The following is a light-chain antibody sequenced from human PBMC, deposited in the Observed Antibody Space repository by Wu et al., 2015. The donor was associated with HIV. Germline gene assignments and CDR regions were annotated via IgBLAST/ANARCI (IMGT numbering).Light chain of an antibody. CDR3: QQYDNWPPLT. Sequence: EIVMTQSPATLSVSPGDRATLSCRSSESVSRNLAWYQQKPGQAPRLLIYGASTRATGTPARFSGSGSGTEFNFTITSMQSEDVAVYYCQQYDNWPPLTFDGGTKVEIQ. CDR1: ESVSRN. V-gene: IGKV3-15*01. J-gene: IGKJ4*01. CDR2: GAS.